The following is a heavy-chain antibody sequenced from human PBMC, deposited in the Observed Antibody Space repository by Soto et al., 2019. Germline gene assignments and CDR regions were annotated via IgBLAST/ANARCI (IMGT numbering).Heavy chain of an antibody. V-gene: IGHV1-18*01. CDR3: ARDGRWCSGGSCYSYYYGMDV. D-gene: IGHD2-15*01. CDR1: GYTFTSYG. CDR2: ISAYNGNT. J-gene: IGHJ6*02. Sequence: GASVKVSCKASGYTFTSYGISWVRQAPGQGLEWMGWISAYNGNTNYAQKLQGRVTMTTDTSTSTAYMELRSLRSDDTAVYYCARDGRWCSGGSCYSYYYGMDVWGQGTTVTVSS.